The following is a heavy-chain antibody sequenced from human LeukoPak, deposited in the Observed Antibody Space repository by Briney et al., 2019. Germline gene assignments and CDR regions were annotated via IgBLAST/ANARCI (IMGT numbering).Heavy chain of an antibody. Sequence: ASVKVSCKASGYTFTGYYMRWVRQAPGQGLEWMGWINPNSGGTNYAQKFQGWVTMTRDTSISTAYMELSRLRSDDTAVYYCARAYSSSWYYFDYWGQGTLVTVSS. CDR2: INPNSGGT. D-gene: IGHD6-13*01. V-gene: IGHV1-2*04. CDR1: GYTFTGYY. CDR3: ARAYSSSWYYFDY. J-gene: IGHJ4*02.